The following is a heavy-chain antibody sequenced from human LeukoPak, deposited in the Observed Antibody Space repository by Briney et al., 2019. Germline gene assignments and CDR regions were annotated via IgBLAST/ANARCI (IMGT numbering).Heavy chain of an antibody. CDR1: GGSISSSSYY. CDR2: INHSGST. D-gene: IGHD3-10*01. Sequence: SETLSLTCTVSGGSISSSSYYGGWIRQPPGKGLEWIGEINHSGSTNYNPSLKSRVTISVDTSKNQFSLKLSSVTAADTAVYYCARDGYYYGSGSDAGDYWGQGILVTVSS. J-gene: IGHJ4*02. CDR3: ARDGYYYGSGSDAGDY. V-gene: IGHV4-39*07.